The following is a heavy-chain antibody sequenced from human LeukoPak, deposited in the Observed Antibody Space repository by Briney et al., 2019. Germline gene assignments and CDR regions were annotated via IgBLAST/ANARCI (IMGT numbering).Heavy chain of an antibody. D-gene: IGHD3-22*01. V-gene: IGHV3-30-3*01. CDR2: ISYDGSNK. J-gene: IGHJ4*02. CDR3: ARESTEYYYDSSGLDY. CDR1: GFTFSSYA. Sequence: GGSLRLSCAASGFTFSSYAMHWVRQALGKGLEWVAVISYDGSNKYYADSVKGRFTISRDNSKNTLYLQMNSLRAEDTAVYYCARESTEYYYDSSGLDYWGQGTLVTVSS.